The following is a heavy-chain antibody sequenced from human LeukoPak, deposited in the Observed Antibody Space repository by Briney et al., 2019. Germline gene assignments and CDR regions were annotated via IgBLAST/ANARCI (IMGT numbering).Heavy chain of an antibody. CDR2: IYYSGST. V-gene: IGHV4-59*01. CDR1: GGSISSYF. J-gene: IGHJ3*02. D-gene: IGHD2-15*01. CDR3: AREPYCSGGSCYSGVAFDI. Sequence: PSETLSLTCTVSGGSISSYFWSWIRQPPGKGLEWIGYIYYSGSTNYSPSLRSRVAISLDTSKNQFSLKLSSVTAADTAVYYCAREPYCSGGSCYSGVAFDIWGQGTMVTVSS.